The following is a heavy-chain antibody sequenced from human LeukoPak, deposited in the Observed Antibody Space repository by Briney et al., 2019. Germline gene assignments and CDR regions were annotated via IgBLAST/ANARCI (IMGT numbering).Heavy chain of an antibody. CDR3: ARAVGYCRGGSCYAYYFDY. CDR1: GFTFSSYW. J-gene: IGHJ4*02. D-gene: IGHD2-15*01. V-gene: IGHV3-7*03. CDR2: IKEDGSEK. Sequence: GGSLRLCCAASGFTFSSYWMSWVRQAAGKGLEWVANIKEDGSEKYYVDSMKGRFTISRDNAKNTMSRDNAKNSLYLEMNSLRAEDTAVYYCARAVGYCRGGSCYAYYFDYWGQGILVTVSS.